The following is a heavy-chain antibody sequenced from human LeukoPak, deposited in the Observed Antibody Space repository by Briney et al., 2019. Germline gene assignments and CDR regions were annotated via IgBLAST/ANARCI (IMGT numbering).Heavy chain of an antibody. CDR3: VRGAKCSGADCDSTKEYVYYFDY. Sequence: ASVKVSCRASGYTFSNNDINWVRQATGQGLEWMGWMNPISGNTGFAQKFQGRVTITRITSISTAYMEMSSLRSDDTAVYYCVRGAKCSGADCDSTKEYVYYFDYWGQGTLVTVSS. CDR1: GYTFSNND. V-gene: IGHV1-8*03. CDR2: MNPISGNT. J-gene: IGHJ4*02. D-gene: IGHD6-25*01.